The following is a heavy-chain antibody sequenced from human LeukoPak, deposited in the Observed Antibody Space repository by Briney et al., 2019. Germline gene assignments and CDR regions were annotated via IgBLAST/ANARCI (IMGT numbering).Heavy chain of an antibody. V-gene: IGHV4-30-4*01. J-gene: IGHJ6*04. CDR3: AGDRLIAAAGTLAGMDV. Sequence: PSETLSLTCTVSGGSISSGDYYWSWIRQPPGKGLEWIGYIYYSGSTYYNPSLKSRVTISVDTSKNQFSLKLSSVTAADTAMYYCAGDRLIAAAGTLAGMDVWGKGTTVTVSS. D-gene: IGHD6-13*01. CDR2: IYYSGST. CDR1: GGSISSGDYY.